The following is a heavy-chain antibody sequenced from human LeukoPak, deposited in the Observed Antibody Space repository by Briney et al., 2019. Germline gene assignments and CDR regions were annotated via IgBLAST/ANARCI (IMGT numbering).Heavy chain of an antibody. CDR2: ISSSSSYI. CDR1: GFTFSSYS. V-gene: IGHV3-21*01. D-gene: IGHD2-2*01. J-gene: IGHJ4*02. Sequence: GGSLRLACAASGFTFSSYSMNWVRQAPGKRLEWVSSISSSSSYIYYADSVKGRFTISRDNAKNSLYLQMNSLRAEDTAAYYCARDSSSASLFSYYFDYWGQGTLVTVSS. CDR3: ARDSSSASLFSYYFDY.